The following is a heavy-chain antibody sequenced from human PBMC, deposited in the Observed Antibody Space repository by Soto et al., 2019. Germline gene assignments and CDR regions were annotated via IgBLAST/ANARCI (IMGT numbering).Heavy chain of an antibody. Sequence: QVQLVQSGAEVKKPGASVKVSCKASGYTFTSYDINWVRQATGQGLEWMGWMNPNSGNTGYAQKFQGRVTMTRNTAISTAYMELSSLRSEDTAVYYCARERSAAGTGWFDPWGQGSLVTVSS. CDR1: GYTFTSYD. J-gene: IGHJ5*02. CDR2: MNPNSGNT. D-gene: IGHD6-13*01. V-gene: IGHV1-8*01. CDR3: ARERSAAGTGWFDP.